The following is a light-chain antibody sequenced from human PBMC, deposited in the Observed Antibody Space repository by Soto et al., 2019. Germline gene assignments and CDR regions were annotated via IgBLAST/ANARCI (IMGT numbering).Light chain of an antibody. CDR2: VAS. Sequence: DIQMTQSPSSLSASVGDRVTITCRASQGIGNDLGWYQQKPGKAPKRLIYVASSLQSGVPSRFSGSGSGTQFTLTISSLQPEDFATYYCLQHNSYPLTFGGGTKVDNK. V-gene: IGKV1-17*01. CDR3: LQHNSYPLT. J-gene: IGKJ4*01. CDR1: QGIGND.